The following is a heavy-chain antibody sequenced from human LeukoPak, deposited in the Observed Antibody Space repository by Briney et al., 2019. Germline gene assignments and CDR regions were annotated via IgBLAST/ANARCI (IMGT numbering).Heavy chain of an antibody. CDR1: GLTFNKTA. D-gene: IGHD3-10*01. Sequence: GGSLRLSCAASGLTFNKTAMSWVRQSPGKGLEWVSAISGSGGSTYYADSAKGRFTISRDNSKNTLYLQMNSLRAEDTAVYYCAKDYGFGELSYWFDPWGQGTLVTVSS. CDR2: ISGSGGST. CDR3: AKDYGFGELSYWFDP. J-gene: IGHJ5*02. V-gene: IGHV3-23*01.